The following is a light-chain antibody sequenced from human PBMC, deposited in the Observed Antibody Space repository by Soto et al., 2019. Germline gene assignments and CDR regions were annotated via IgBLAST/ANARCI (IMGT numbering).Light chain of an antibody. Sequence: EIVMTQSPATLSVSPVERTTLSCRASQSVRSLLAWYQQKPGQAPRLLIYGASNRATGIPARFSVIGSGTEFTLTISSLEPEDFAVDDCQLRSSRITFGQGARLEIK. CDR3: QLRSSRIT. CDR1: QSVRSL. V-gene: IGKV3-11*01. CDR2: GAS. J-gene: IGKJ5*01.